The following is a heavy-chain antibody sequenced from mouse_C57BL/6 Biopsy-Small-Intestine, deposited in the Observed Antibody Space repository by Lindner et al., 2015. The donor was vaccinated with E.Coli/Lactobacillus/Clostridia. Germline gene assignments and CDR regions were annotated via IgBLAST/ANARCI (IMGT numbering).Heavy chain of an antibody. V-gene: IGHV2-6*01. Sequence: VQLQESGPDLVQPSQTLSLTCTVSGFSLTSYGVHWVRQPPEKGLEWVGTMGWDDKKYYSSTLKSRLSISRDTSKKQVLLILTSLQIEDTAMYYCTRDYYGIDYWGQGISVTVSS. J-gene: IGHJ4*01. CDR3: TRDYYGIDY. CDR1: GFSLTSYG. CDR2: MGWDDKK.